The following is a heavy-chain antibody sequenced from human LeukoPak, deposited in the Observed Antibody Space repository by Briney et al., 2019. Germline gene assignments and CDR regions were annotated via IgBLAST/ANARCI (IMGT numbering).Heavy chain of an antibody. CDR3: ARGVLCSGTSCLYYYYYYYMDV. CDR2: INHSGST. Sequence: SETLSLTCAVYGGSFSGYYWSWIRQPPGEGLEWIGEINHSGSTNYNPSLKSRVTISVDTSKNQFSLKLSSVTAADTAVYYCARGVLCSGTSCLYYYYYYYMDVWGKGTTVTVSS. V-gene: IGHV4-34*01. J-gene: IGHJ6*03. D-gene: IGHD2-2*01. CDR1: GGSFSGYY.